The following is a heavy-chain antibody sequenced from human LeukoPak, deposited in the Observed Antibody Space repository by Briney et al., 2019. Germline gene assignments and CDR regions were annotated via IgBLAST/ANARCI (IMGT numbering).Heavy chain of an antibody. V-gene: IGHV4-4*07. CDR1: GGSISSYY. CDR2: IYTSGST. Sequence: SETLSLTCTVSGGSISSYYWSWIRQPPGKGLEWIGRIYTSGSTNYNPSLKSRVTMSVDTSKNQFSLKLSSVTAADTAVYYCARDPSDFWSGYTTYYFDYWGQGTLVTVSS. J-gene: IGHJ4*02. D-gene: IGHD3-3*01. CDR3: ARDPSDFWSGYTTYYFDY.